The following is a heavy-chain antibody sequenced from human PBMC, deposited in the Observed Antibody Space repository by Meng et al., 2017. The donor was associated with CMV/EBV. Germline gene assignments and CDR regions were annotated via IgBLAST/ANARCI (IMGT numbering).Heavy chain of an antibody. CDR1: GFTFSSYE. CDR3: ARVHITIFGVAPDY. CDR2: ISSSGSTI. J-gene: IGHJ4*02. V-gene: IGHV3-48*03. D-gene: IGHD3-3*01. Sequence: GGSLRLSCAASGFTFSSYEMNWVRQAPGKGLEWVLYISSSGSTIYYADSVKGRFTISRDNAKNSLYLQMNSLRAEDTAVYYCARVHITIFGVAPDYWGQGTLVTVSS.